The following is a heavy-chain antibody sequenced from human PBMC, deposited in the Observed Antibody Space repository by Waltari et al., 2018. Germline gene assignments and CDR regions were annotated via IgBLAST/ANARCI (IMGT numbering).Heavy chain of an antibody. CDR1: GGSISSSNW. CDR2: IYHSGST. J-gene: IGHJ5*02. V-gene: IGHV4-4*02. Sequence: QVQLQESGPGLVKPSGTLSLTCAVSGGSISSSNWWSWVRQPPGQGLEWIGEIYHSGSTNYNPSLKSRVTISVDKSKNQFSLKLSSVTAADTAVYYCAKGIATSWTAIYDIVTGNQGWFDPWGQGTLVTVSS. CDR3: AKGIATSWTAIYDIVTGNQGWFDP. D-gene: IGHD3-9*01.